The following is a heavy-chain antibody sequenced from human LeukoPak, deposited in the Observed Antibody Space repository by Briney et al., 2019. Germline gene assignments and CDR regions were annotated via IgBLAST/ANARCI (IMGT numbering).Heavy chain of an antibody. CDR2: MYLSGTD. J-gene: IGHJ4*02. CDR3: AGLVGRYSTGMYYYFDY. V-gene: IGHV4-4*02. CDR1: GGSISSVNL. D-gene: IGHD1-26*01. Sequence: SETLSLTCAVSGGSISSVNLWSWVRQPPGKGLEWVGEMYLSGTDTYNPSLRGRVTISLDRSKNQLSLRLRSVTAADTAVYYCAGLVGRYSTGMYYYFDYWGPGTLVTVSS.